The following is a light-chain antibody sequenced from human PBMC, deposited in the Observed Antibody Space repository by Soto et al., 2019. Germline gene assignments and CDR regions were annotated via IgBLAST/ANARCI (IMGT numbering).Light chain of an antibody. CDR1: QSVSSH. CDR2: DAS. V-gene: IGKV3-11*01. J-gene: IGKJ5*01. Sequence: EIGLTQSPATLSLSPGERATHSCRASQSVSSHLAWFQQRPGQAPMLLIYDASNRATGIPARFSGRGSGTDFTLTISSLEPEDFAVYYCQQRSSAITFGQGTRLEIK. CDR3: QQRSSAIT.